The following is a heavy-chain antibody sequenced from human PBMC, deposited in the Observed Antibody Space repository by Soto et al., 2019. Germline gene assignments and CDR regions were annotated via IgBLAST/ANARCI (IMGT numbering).Heavy chain of an antibody. CDR2: ISGYNGNT. CDR1: GDTFSGYS. V-gene: IGHV1-18*04. D-gene: IGHD3-10*01. Sequence: QFVLEQSGGEVKKPGASVKVSCKASGDTFSGYSITWVRQAPGQGLEWMGRISGYNGNTNYARTLRGRLTLTTDTSTSTAYLELRSLTSDDTAVYYFARDVFCGGAPACPDMDVWGQGTKVTVSS. J-gene: IGHJ6*01. CDR3: ARDVFCGGAPACPDMDV.